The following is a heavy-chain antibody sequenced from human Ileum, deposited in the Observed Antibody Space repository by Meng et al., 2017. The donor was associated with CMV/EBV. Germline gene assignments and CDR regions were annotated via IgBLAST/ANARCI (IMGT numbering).Heavy chain of an antibody. Sequence: GESLKISCAASGFTFSSYAMNWVRQAPGKGLEWVAVISYDGSNKYYADSVKGRFTISRDNSKNTLYLQMNSLRAEDTAVYYCARDGGWIINGLDYRGQETMVTVSS. D-gene: IGHD5-12*01. J-gene: IGHJ4*02. CDR2: ISYDGSNK. CDR3: ARDGGWIINGLDY. CDR1: GFTFSSYA. V-gene: IGHV3-30*04.